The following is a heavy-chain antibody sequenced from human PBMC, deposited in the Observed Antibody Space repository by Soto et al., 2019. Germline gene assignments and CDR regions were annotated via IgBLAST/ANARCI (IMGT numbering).Heavy chain of an antibody. Sequence: ASVKVSCKTSGYSFTIYGISLVRQAPGQGLEWMGIINPSGGSTSYAQKFQGRVTMTRDTSTSTVYMELSSLRSEDTAVYYCARDGYGDYSDYWGQGTLVTVSS. V-gene: IGHV1-46*03. D-gene: IGHD4-17*01. CDR1: GYSFTIYG. J-gene: IGHJ4*02. CDR2: INPSGGST. CDR3: ARDGYGDYSDY.